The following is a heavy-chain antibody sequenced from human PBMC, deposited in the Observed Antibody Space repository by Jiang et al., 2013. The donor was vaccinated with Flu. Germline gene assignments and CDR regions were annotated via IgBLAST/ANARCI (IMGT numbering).Heavy chain of an antibody. V-gene: IGHV3-11*06. CDR3: ARDKLGYCSSTSCYIDAFDI. J-gene: IGHJ3*02. CDR2: ISSSGSYT. CDR1: GYTFSDYS. Sequence: VESGGGLVKPGGSLRLSCAASGYTFSDYSMSWIRQAPGKGLEWVSVISSSGSYTNYADFVKGRFTISRDNAKNSLYLQMNSLGAEDTAVYYCARDKLGYCSSTSCYIDAFDIWGQGTMVTVSS. D-gene: IGHD2-2*02.